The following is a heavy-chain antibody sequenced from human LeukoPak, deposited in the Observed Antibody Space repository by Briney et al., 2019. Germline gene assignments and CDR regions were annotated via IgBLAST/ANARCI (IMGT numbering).Heavy chain of an antibody. CDR3: AKHAPPREAGAFDI. Sequence: GGSLRLSCAASGFTFTNYVMRWARQAPEKGLECVSVISGSGSRANYTDSVKGRFTISRDNSKNTLYLQMNSLRAEDTAVYYCAKHAPPREAGAFDIWGQGTMVTVSS. CDR1: GFTFTNYV. J-gene: IGHJ3*02. CDR2: ISGSGSRA. V-gene: IGHV3-23*01.